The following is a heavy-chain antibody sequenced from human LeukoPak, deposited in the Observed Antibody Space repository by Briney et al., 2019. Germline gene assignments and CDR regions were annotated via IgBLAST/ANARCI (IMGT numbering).Heavy chain of an antibody. CDR3: ARAPGYDFWSGHYVPGGYYFDY. CDR2: ISSSSSTI. J-gene: IGHJ4*02. Sequence: GGSLRLSCAASGFTFSSYSMNWVRQAPGKGLEWVSYISSSSSTIYYADSVKGRFTISRDNAKNSLYLQMNSLRAEDTAVYYCARAPGYDFWSGHYVPGGYYFDYWGQGTLVTVSS. D-gene: IGHD3-3*01. CDR1: GFTFSSYS. V-gene: IGHV3-48*01.